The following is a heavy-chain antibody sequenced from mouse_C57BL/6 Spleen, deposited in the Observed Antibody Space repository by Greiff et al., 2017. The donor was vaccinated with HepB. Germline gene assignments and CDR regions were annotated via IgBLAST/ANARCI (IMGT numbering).Heavy chain of an antibody. CDR3: TTDYSNSYYYAMDY. CDR2: IDPENGDT. V-gene: IGHV14-4*01. CDR1: GFNITDDY. D-gene: IGHD2-5*01. J-gene: IGHJ4*01. Sequence: EVQLQESGAELVRPGASVKLSCTASGFNITDDYMHWVKQRPEQGLEWIGWIDPENGDTEYASKFQGKATITADTSSNTAYLQLSSLTSEDTAVYYCTTDYSNSYYYAMDYWGQGTSVTVSS.